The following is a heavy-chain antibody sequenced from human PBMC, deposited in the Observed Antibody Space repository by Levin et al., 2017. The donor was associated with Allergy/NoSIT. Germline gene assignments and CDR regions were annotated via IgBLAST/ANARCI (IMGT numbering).Heavy chain of an antibody. CDR1: GDSIISGRYY. J-gene: IGHJ5*01. CDR3: ARVRNAGGRGWFDS. Sequence: RASETLSLTCTVSGDSIISGRYYWSWIRQSPGKGLEWIGHSYYSGTAYYNPSLKSRLTISVDTSKNQFSLKLSPVTAADSAVYYCARVRNAGGRGWFDSWGQGTLVTVSS. V-gene: IGHV4-31*03. D-gene: IGHD2-8*02. CDR2: SYYSGTA.